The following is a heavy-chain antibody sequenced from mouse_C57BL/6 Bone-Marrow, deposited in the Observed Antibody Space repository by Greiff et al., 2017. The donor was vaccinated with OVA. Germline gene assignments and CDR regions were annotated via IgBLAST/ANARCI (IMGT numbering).Heavy chain of an antibody. CDR3: ARSPHYYGSSLWFAY. D-gene: IGHD1-1*01. CDR1: GYTFTSYW. Sequence: QVQLQQPGAELVKPGASVKLSCKASGYTFTSYWMQWVKQRPGQGLEWIGEIDPSDSYTNYNQKFKGKATLTVDTSSSTANMQLSSLTSEDSAVYYCARSPHYYGSSLWFAYWSQGTLVTVSA. J-gene: IGHJ3*01. V-gene: IGHV1-50*01. CDR2: IDPSDSYT.